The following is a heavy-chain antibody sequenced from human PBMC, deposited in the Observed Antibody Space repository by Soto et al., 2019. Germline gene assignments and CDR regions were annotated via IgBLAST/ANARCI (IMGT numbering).Heavy chain of an antibody. CDR3: ASDRGIVVVPAATANSYYFDY. CDR2: IIPILGIA. D-gene: IGHD2-2*01. J-gene: IGHJ4*02. CDR1: GGTFSSYT. Sequence: SVKVSCKASGGTFSSYTISWVRQAPGQGLEWMGRIIPILGIANYAQKFQGRVTITADKSTSTAYMELSSLRSEDTAVYYCASDRGIVVVPAATANSYYFDYWGQGTLVTSPQ. V-gene: IGHV1-69*02.